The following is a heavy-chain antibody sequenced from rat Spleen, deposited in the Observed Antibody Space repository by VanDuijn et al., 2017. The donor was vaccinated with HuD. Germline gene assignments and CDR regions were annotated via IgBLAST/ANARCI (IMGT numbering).Heavy chain of an antibody. J-gene: IGHJ2*01. CDR3: ARRNNGEYYFDY. V-gene: IGHV5S13*01. CDR2: ISTGGGNT. Sequence: EVQLVESGGGLVQPGRSLKLSCAASGFTFSSFPMAWVRQAPTKGLEWIASISTGGGNTYYRDSVKGRFTISRDNAKNTQYLQMDSLRSEDTATYYCARRNNGEYYFDYWGQGVMVTVSS. CDR1: GFTFSSFP. D-gene: IGHD1-11*01.